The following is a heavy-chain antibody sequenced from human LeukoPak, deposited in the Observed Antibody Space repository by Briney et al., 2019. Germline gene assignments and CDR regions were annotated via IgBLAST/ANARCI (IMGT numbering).Heavy chain of an antibody. CDR2: INTDGTST. Sequence: GGSLRLSCEASGFTFSSYWMNWVRQAPGKGLVWVSRINTDGTSTYSVDSVKGRFTISRDNAKNTLYLQMNSLRADDTAVYYCARDNYNYDHYFESWGQGTLVTVSS. CDR1: GFTFSSYW. V-gene: IGHV3-74*01. D-gene: IGHD1-7*01. CDR3: ARDNYNYDHYFES. J-gene: IGHJ4*02.